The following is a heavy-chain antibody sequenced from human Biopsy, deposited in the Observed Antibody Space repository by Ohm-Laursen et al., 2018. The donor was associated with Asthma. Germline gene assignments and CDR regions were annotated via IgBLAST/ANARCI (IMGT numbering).Heavy chain of an antibody. CDR1: GASINSGDSY. V-gene: IGHV4-31*03. D-gene: IGHD3-22*01. CDR3: ARAQDYYDSRGYYRSFDY. CDR2: IYYSGST. Sequence: TLSLTCSVYGASINSGDSYWSWIRQHPGKGLEWIGFIYYSGSTYYNPSLKSRVSISIDTSKNQFSLKLSSVTAADTAVYYCARAQDYYDSRGYYRSFDYWGQGTLVTVSS. J-gene: IGHJ4*02.